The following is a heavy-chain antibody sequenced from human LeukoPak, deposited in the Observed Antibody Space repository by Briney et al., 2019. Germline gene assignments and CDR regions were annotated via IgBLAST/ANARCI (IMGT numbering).Heavy chain of an antibody. V-gene: IGHV4-38-2*02. CDR2: IYHSGST. D-gene: IGHD2-2*01. Sequence: PSETLSLTCTVSGYSISSGYYWGWIGQPPGKGLEWIGSIYHSGSTYYNPSLKSRVTISVDTSKNQFSLKLSSVAAADTAVYYCARDALNYCSSTSCYLYYFDYWGQGTLVTVSS. CDR3: ARDALNYCSSTSCYLYYFDY. CDR1: GYSISSGYY. J-gene: IGHJ4*02.